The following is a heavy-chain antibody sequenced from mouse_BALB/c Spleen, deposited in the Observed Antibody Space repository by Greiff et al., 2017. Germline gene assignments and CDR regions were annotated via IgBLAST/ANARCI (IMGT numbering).Heavy chain of an antibody. J-gene: IGHJ1*01. CDR3: TREVTEYFDV. CDR2: ISSGGSYT. CDR1: GFTFSSYT. V-gene: IGHV5-6-4*01. D-gene: IGHD2-2*01. Sequence: DVQLVESGGGLVKPGGSLKLSCAASGFTFSSYTMSWVRQTPEKRLEWVATISSGGSYTYYPDSVKGRFTISRDNAKNTLYLQMSSLKSEDTAMYYCTREVTEYFDVWGAGTTVTVSS.